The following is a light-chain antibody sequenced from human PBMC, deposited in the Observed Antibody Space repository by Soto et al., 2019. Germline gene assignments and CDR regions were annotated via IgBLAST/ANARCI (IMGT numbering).Light chain of an antibody. CDR1: QRVRRRF. J-gene: IGKJ1*01. CDR2: GGS. CDR3: QQYGSSGT. Sequence: IGLTQSACTLSLSPGERATLSCRASQRVRRRFVACFQQRRGQAPRLLVYGGSSRAPGIPDRFSGSGSGTDFTLTISRLEPEDFAVYYCQQYGSSGTFGQGTKVDI. V-gene: IGKV3-20*01.